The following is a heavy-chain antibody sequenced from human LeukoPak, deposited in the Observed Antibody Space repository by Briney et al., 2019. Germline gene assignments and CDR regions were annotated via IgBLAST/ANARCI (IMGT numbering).Heavy chain of an antibody. D-gene: IGHD3-16*02. V-gene: IGHV3-48*01. J-gene: IGHJ4*02. Sequence: RAGGSLRLSCAASGFTFSSYSMNWVRQAPGKGLEWVSYISSSSTIYYADSVKGRFTISRDNAKNSLYLQMNSLRAEDTAVYYCASYKRLGELSLSHFDYWGQGTLVTVSS. CDR1: GFTFSSYS. CDR2: ISSSSTI. CDR3: ASYKRLGELSLSHFDY.